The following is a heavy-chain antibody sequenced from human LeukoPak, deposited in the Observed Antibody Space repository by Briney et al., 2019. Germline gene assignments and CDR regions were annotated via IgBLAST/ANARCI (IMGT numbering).Heavy chain of an antibody. CDR1: GFTFSSYG. D-gene: IGHD6-13*01. CDR2: IGFDGSSK. V-gene: IGHV3-33*01. J-gene: IGHJ4*02. CDR3: ARDRAGFFDY. Sequence: GGSLRLSCAASGFTFSSYGMHWVRQAPGKGLQWVALIGFDGSSKYYVDSVKGRFTISRDNSKNTLYLQMNSLRAEDTAVYYCARDRAGFFDYWGQGTLVTVSS.